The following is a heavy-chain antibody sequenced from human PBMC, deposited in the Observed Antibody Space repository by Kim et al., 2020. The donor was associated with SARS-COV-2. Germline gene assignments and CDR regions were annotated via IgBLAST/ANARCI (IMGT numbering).Heavy chain of an antibody. CDR3: ARRLRGYLDY. D-gene: IGHD5-12*01. CDR1: GGSISSYY. CDR2: IYYSGNT. Sequence: SETLSLTCTVSGGSISSYYWSWIRQPPGKGLEWIGYIYYSGNTNYNPSLKSRVTISVDTSKNQFSLKLSSVTAADTAVYYCARRLRGYLDYWGQGTLVTV. J-gene: IGHJ4*02. V-gene: IGHV4-59*01.